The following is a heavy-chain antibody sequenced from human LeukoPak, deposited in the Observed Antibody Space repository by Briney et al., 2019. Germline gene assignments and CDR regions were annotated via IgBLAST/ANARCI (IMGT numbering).Heavy chain of an antibody. Sequence: SETLSLTCAVYGGSFSDYYWTWIRQPPGKGLEWIGEINHSGSTNYNPSLKSRVTIPVDTSKNQFSLKLSSVTAADTAVYYCARGRNDYGDYFDYWGQGTLVTVSS. J-gene: IGHJ4*02. CDR1: GGSFSDYY. CDR2: INHSGST. D-gene: IGHD4-17*01. CDR3: ARGRNDYGDYFDY. V-gene: IGHV4-34*01.